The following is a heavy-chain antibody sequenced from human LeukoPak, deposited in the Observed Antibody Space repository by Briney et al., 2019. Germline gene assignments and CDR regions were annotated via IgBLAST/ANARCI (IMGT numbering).Heavy chain of an antibody. J-gene: IGHJ6*02. V-gene: IGHV3-30-3*01. CDR2: VSNDGNNK. CDR3: AKDRGSGRSYGMDV. Sequence: GGSLRLSCAASGFTFSNYAMHWVRQAPGKGLEWVAVVSNDGNNKYYTDSVKGRFTISRDNSKNTLYLQMKSLRAEDTAVYYCAKDRGSGRSYGMDVWGQGTTVTVSS. CDR1: GFTFSNYA. D-gene: IGHD3-10*01.